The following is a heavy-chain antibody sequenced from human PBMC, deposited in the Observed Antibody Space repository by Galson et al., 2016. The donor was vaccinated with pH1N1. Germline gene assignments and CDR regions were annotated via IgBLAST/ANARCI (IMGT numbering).Heavy chain of an antibody. CDR3: ARDRFLDNWYFDL. J-gene: IGHJ2*01. CDR1: GFTFSNYA. Sequence: SLRLSCAASGFTFSNYAIHWVRQAPGKGLEWVAVISFDGRNEYYADSVKGRFTIYRDNSKNTMYLQTNSLRAEDTAVYYCARDRFLDNWYFDLWGRGTLVTVSS. D-gene: IGHD3/OR15-3a*01. CDR2: ISFDGRNE. V-gene: IGHV3-30*04.